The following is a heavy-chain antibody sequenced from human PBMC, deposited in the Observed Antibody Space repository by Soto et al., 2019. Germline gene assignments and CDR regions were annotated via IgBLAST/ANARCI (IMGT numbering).Heavy chain of an antibody. Sequence: SGGSLRLSCGASGFSFSISPMHWVRQAPGKGPEWVALISYDGTNKFYADSVKGRFTISRDNSKSTLYLQVDSLRPEDAAVYYCARDPKTSGGQHWAFNYFDSWGQGTLVTVYS. V-gene: IGHV3-30-3*01. CDR1: GFSFSISP. CDR2: ISYDGTNK. D-gene: IGHD7-27*01. J-gene: IGHJ4*02. CDR3: ARDPKTSGGQHWAFNYFDS.